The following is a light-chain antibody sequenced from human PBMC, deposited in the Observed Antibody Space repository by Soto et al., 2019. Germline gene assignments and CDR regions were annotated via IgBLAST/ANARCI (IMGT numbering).Light chain of an antibody. J-gene: IGKJ4*01. CDR3: QQLNSYPLT. V-gene: IGKV1-9*01. CDR1: QDISDY. CDR2: AAS. Sequence: DIHMTQSPSSPSASVGYRFTITCRASQDISDYLAWYQQRPGKAPKLLIYAASTLQSGVPSRFSGSGSGTEFTLTISSLQPEDFAPYSCQQLNSYPLTFGGGTKVDIK.